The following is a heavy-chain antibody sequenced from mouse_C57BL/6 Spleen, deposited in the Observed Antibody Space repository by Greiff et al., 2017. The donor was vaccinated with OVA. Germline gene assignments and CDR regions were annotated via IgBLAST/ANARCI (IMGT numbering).Heavy chain of an antibody. D-gene: IGHD1-1*01. J-gene: IGHJ3*01. V-gene: IGHV14-4*01. CDR3: TTRYGSRPSAY. CDR1: GFNIKDDY. Sequence: VQLQQSGAELVRPGASVKLSCTASGFNIKDDYMHWVKQRPEQGLEWIGWIDPETGDTEYASKFQGKATITADTSSNTAYLQLSSLTSEDTAVYYCTTRYGSRPSAYWGQGTLVTVSA. CDR2: IDPETGDT.